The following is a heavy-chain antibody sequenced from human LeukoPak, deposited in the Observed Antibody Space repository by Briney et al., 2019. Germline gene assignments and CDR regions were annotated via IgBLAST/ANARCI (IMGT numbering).Heavy chain of an antibody. CDR3: ARTRRGGESYFDY. V-gene: IGHV4-59*01. CDR2: IYYNGNT. J-gene: IGHJ4*02. Sequence: SETLSLTCTVSGASISSYSWSWIRQTPGKGLEWLGYIYYNGNTNYNPSLKSRVTISVDTSKNQFSLRLRSVTAADTAVYYCARTRRGGESYFDYWGQGTLVTVPS. CDR1: GASISSYS. D-gene: IGHD3-16*01.